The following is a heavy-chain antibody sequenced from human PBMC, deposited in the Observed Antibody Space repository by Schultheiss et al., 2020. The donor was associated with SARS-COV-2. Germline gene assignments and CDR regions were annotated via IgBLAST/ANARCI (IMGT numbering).Heavy chain of an antibody. D-gene: IGHD6-13*01. CDR3: AKERSAAHRSYYYYGMDV. CDR1: GFTFSSYA. Sequence: GGSLRLSCAASGFTFSSYAMHWVRQAPGKGLEWVAVISYDGSNKYYADSVKGRFTISRDNSKNTLYLQMNSLRAEDTAVYYCAKERSAAHRSYYYYGMDVWGQGTTVTVSS. CDR2: ISYDGSNK. V-gene: IGHV3-30*01. J-gene: IGHJ6*02.